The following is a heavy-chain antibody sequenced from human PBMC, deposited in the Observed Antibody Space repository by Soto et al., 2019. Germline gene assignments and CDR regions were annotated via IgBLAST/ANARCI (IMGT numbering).Heavy chain of an antibody. V-gene: IGHV3-23*01. D-gene: IGHD1-26*01. J-gene: IGHJ6*02. CDR1: GFTFSSYA. Sequence: HPGVSLRLSCAASGFTFSSYAMSWVRQAPGKGLEWVSAISGSGGSTYYADSVKGRFTISRDNSKNTLYLQMNSLRAEDTAVYYCAKDFSPEEWVLYGMDVWGQGTTVTVSS. CDR3: AKDFSPEEWVLYGMDV. CDR2: ISGSGGST.